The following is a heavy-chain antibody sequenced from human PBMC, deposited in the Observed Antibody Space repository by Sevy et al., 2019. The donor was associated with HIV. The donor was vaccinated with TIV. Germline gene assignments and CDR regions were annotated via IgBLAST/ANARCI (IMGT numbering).Heavy chain of an antibody. V-gene: IGHV3-72*01. CDR2: IRNKAKSYTT. CDR1: GFTLVDLY. Sequence: GGSLRLSCAASGFTLVDLYMDWVRHAPGKGLEWVGRIRNKAKSYTTEYATSVKGRFTISREDSKNSLYLQMKSLKTADTAVYYCAAVSADRGYFNIWGRGTLVTVSS. D-gene: IGHD3-10*01. CDR3: AAVSADRGYFNI. J-gene: IGHJ2*01.